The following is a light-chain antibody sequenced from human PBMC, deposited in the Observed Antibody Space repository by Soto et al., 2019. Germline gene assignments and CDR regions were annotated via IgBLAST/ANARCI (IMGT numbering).Light chain of an antibody. J-gene: IGKJ4*01. V-gene: IGKV1-9*01. CDR2: AAS. Sequence: IQLTQSPSSLSASVGDRVTITCRASQGISSYLAWYQQKPGKAPKLLIYAASTLQSGVPSRFSGSGSGTDFALTIISLQPEDFATYYCQQLNSYPFTFGGGTKVEIK. CDR1: QGISSY. CDR3: QQLNSYPFT.